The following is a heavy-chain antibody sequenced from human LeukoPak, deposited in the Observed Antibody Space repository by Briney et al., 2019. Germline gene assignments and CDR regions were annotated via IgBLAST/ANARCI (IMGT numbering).Heavy chain of an antibody. CDR3: AMVPYCSSTSCYGWFDP. Sequence: SQTLSLTCTVSGGSISSGDHYWSWIRQHPGKGLEWIGYIYYTGSTYYKPSLKNRLTISIDTSKNQFSLKLTSVTAADTAVYYCAMVPYCSSTSCYGWFDPWGQGTLVTVSA. D-gene: IGHD2-2*01. CDR2: IYYTGST. V-gene: IGHV4-31*03. CDR1: GGSISSGDHY. J-gene: IGHJ5*02.